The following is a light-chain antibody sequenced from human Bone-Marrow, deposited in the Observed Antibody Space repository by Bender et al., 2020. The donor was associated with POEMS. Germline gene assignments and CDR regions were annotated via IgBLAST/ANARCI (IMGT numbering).Light chain of an antibody. CDR1: SNDVGDYNS. V-gene: IGLV2-14*01. J-gene: IGLJ2*01. CDR3: SSFTAYRTRV. Sequence: QSALTQPPSASGSPGQSVTISCTGTSNDVGDYNSVSWYQQHPGKAPKLMIYDVTYRPSGVSNRFSGSKSGNTASLTISDLQAEDEADYFCSSFTAYRTRVFGGGTRLTVL. CDR2: DVT.